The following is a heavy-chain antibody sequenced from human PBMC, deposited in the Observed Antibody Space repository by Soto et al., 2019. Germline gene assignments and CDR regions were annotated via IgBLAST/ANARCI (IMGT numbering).Heavy chain of an antibody. CDR2: IIPIFGAT. Sequence: QVQLVQSGAEVKKPGSSVKVSCKASGGTFSSYAITWVRQAPGQGLDWMGEIIPIFGATNFAQKFQGRVTITADKSTPTASIELRSLTSEDTAVYYCARMGGSFLHSWGQGTLVTVSS. CDR1: GGTFSSYA. V-gene: IGHV1-69*06. CDR3: ARMGGSFLHS. J-gene: IGHJ4*02. D-gene: IGHD1-26*01.